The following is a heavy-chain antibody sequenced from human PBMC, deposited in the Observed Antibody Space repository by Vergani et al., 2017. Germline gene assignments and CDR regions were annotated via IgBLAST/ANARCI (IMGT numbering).Heavy chain of an antibody. Sequence: QLQLQQSGPGLVKLSQTLSLTCAISGDSVSSNSAAWNWIRQSPSRGLEWLGRTYYRSKWYNDYAVSVKSRITINPDTSKNQFSLQLNSVTPEDTAVYYFARDIVATTTDYYYGMDVWGQGTTVTVSS. V-gene: IGHV6-1*01. D-gene: IGHD5-12*01. CDR1: GDSVSSNSAA. J-gene: IGHJ6*02. CDR3: ARDIVATTTDYYYGMDV. CDR2: TYYRSKWYN.